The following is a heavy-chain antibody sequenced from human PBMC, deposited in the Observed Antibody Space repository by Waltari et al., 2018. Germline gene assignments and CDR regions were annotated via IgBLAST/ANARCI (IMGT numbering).Heavy chain of an antibody. CDR3: ASHDYGGY. CDR2: IQSDGTT. V-gene: IGHV3-66*04. D-gene: IGHD4-17*01. CDR1: GFTVSSDF. J-gene: IGHJ4*02. Sequence: EVHLVESGGGLVQPGGSLGLSCAASGFTVSSDFMSWVRQAPGKGLEWVSVIQSDGTTYYADSVKGRFTVSRDTSKNTVYLQMNSLRDEDTAVYYCASHDYGGYWGQGTLVTVSS.